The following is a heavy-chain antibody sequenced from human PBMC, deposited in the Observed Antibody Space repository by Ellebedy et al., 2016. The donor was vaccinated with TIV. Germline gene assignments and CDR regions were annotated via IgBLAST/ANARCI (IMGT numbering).Heavy chain of an antibody. CDR1: GDSISTHL. V-gene: IGHV4-4*07. CDR2: VHASGRV. J-gene: IGHJ4*02. CDR3: ARDQMFQVWNYDYLDS. D-gene: IGHD1-7*01. Sequence: SETLSLXCTVSGDSISTHLWSWIRQPAGKGLEWIGRVHASGRVDNNPSLRSRVTMSVDTSKSQVSLKLSSVTAADTALYFCARDQMFQVWNYDYLDSWGQGTLVTVSS.